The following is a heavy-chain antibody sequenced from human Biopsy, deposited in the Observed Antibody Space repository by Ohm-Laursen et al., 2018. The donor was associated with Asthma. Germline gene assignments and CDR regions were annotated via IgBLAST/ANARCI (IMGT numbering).Heavy chain of an antibody. J-gene: IGHJ4*02. CDR2: VYWTGST. CDR1: GGSISSFY. V-gene: IGHV4-59*01. CDR3: VRAVRNEQWLAPFDY. Sequence: TLSLTCSVYGGSISSFYWGWIRQSPENGLEWMGYVYWTGSTNYNPSLKSRITMSVDTSKNRMFLELTSVTAADTAIYYCVRAVRNEQWLAPFDYWGQGKPVTVSS. D-gene: IGHD6-19*01.